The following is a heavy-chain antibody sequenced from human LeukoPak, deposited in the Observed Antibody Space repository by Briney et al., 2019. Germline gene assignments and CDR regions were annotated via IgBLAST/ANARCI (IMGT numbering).Heavy chain of an antibody. CDR1: GFTFSSYE. J-gene: IGHJ4*02. CDR3: ARESIDYGDYERFDY. D-gene: IGHD4-17*01. V-gene: IGHV3-48*03. CDR2: ISSSGSTI. Sequence: GGSLRLSCAASGFTFSSYEMNWVRQAPGKGLEWGSYISSSGSTIYYADSVKGRFTISRDNAKNSLYLQMNSLRAEDTAVYYCARESIDYGDYERFDYWGQGTLVTVSS.